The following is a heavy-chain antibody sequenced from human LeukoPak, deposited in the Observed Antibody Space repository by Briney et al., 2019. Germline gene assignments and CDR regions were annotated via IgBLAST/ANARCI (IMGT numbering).Heavy chain of an antibody. D-gene: IGHD2-15*01. J-gene: IGHJ4*02. Sequence: SETLSLTCAVYGGSFSGYYWSWIRQPPGKGLEWIGEINHSGSTYYNPSLKSRVTISVDRSKNQFSLKLSSVTAADTAVYYCARAGVAATLSNWGQGTLVTVSS. CDR3: ARAGVAATLSN. CDR1: GGSFSGYY. V-gene: IGHV4-34*01. CDR2: INHSGST.